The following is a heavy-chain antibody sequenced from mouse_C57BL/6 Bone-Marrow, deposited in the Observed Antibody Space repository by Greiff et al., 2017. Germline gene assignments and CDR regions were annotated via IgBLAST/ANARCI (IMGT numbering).Heavy chain of an antibody. CDR3: SRDCPWFAY. J-gene: IGHJ3*01. CDR2: ISSGSSTI. V-gene: IGHV5-17*01. Sequence: EVKLVESGGGLVKPGGSLKLSCAASGFTFSDSGMHWVRQAPEKGLEWVAYISSGSSTIYYADTVKGRITISRDNAKNTLFLQLTGLRSEDTAMYYCSRDCPWFAYWGQGTLVTVSA. CDR1: GFTFSDSG.